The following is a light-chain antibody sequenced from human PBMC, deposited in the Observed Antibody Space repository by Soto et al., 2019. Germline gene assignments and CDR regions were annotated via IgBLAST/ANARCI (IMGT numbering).Light chain of an antibody. Sequence: EIVLTQSPGTLSLSPGERATLSCRASQSVDSNYFAWYQQRPGQAPRLLLYNAATRATGIPARFSGRGFGTEFTLTISSLQSEDFALYYCQQYYKWPPFTFGPGTKVDIK. CDR2: NAA. J-gene: IGKJ3*01. V-gene: IGKV3-15*01. CDR3: QQYYKWPPFT. CDR1: QSVDSN.